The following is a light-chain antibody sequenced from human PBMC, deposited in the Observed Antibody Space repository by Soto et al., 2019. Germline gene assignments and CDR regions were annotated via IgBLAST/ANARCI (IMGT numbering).Light chain of an antibody. Sequence: DIQMTQSPFSVSASVGDRVTITCRASQDIGSWLAWYQQKPGKAPNLLIYAATNLQNGVPSRFSGSGSGTDFTLTIDSLQTEDFATYYCQQANSLPITYGQGTRLEIK. V-gene: IGKV1D-12*01. CDR3: QQANSLPIT. CDR2: AAT. CDR1: QDIGSW. J-gene: IGKJ5*01.